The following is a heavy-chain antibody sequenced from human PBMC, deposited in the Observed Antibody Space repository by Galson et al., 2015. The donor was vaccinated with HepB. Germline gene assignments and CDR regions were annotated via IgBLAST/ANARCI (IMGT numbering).Heavy chain of an antibody. CDR2: IYPGDSDT. J-gene: IGHJ3*02. CDR1: GYSFTSYW. CDR3: ARQEVAPAAIAPANAFDI. D-gene: IGHD2-2*02. Sequence: QSGAEVKKPGESLKISCKGSGYSFTSYWIGWVRQMPGKGLEWMGIIYPGDSDTRYSPSFQGQVTISADKSISTAYLQWSSLKASDTAMYYCARQEVAPAAIAPANAFDIWGQGTMVTVSS. V-gene: IGHV5-51*01.